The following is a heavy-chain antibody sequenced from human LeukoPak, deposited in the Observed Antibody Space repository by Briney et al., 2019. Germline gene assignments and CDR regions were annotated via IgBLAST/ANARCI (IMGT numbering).Heavy chain of an antibody. CDR3: ARDKTTRDSDY. Sequence: PSETLSLTCSVSGYSFTSGHYWGWIRQPPGKGLEWIANIYHTGSAHYNPSLKSRVTISVDTSKNQFSLKLSSVTAADTAFYYCARDKTTRDSDYWGQGTLVTVSS. D-gene: IGHD1-1*01. CDR2: IYHTGSA. CDR1: GYSFTSGHY. J-gene: IGHJ4*02. V-gene: IGHV4-38-2*02.